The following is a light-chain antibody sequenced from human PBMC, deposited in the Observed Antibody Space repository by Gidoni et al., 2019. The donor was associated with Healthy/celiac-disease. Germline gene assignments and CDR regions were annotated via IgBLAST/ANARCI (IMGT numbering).Light chain of an antibody. CDR3: QQLNNYSIT. J-gene: IGKJ5*01. Sequence: IQLTQSPSFLSASVGDRVTITCRASRGISTYLAWYQEKPGKAPKLLIYGASTLQSGVPSRFSGSGSGTEFTLTISSLQPEDFATYYCQQLNNYSITFGQGTRLEIK. CDR1: RGISTY. CDR2: GAS. V-gene: IGKV1-9*01.